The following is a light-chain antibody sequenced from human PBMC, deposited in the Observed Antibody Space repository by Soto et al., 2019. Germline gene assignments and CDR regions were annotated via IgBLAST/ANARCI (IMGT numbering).Light chain of an antibody. J-gene: IGKJ5*01. Sequence: QMTQSPSSLSASVGDRVTITCRASQSISNYLNWYQQTAGKAPKLLVYDASSLQSGVPSRFSGSGSGTDFTLTISSLQPEDFATYYCQQRYSTPITFGQGTRLEIK. V-gene: IGKV1-39*01. CDR1: QSISNY. CDR2: DAS. CDR3: QQRYSTPIT.